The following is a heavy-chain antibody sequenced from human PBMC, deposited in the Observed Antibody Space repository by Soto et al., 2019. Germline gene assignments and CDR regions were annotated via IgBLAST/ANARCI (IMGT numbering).Heavy chain of an antibody. CDR3: ARGEERVAMPSGD. J-gene: IGHJ4*02. CDR1: GGSMGTTNW. D-gene: IGHD2-2*01. Sequence: ASETLSLTCAVSGGSMGTTNWWSWVRQSPGKGLEWIGEIFHSGNTNYNPSLKSRVAMSVDKSQNQFSLKLRSVTAADTAVYYCARGEERVAMPSGDWGQGTLVTVAS. V-gene: IGHV4-4*02. CDR2: IFHSGNT.